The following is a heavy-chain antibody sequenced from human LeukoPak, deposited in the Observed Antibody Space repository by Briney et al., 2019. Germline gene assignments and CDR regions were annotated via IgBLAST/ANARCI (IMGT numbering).Heavy chain of an antibody. J-gene: IGHJ6*02. Sequence: SETLSLTCAVYGGSFSGYYWSWIRQPPGKGLEWIGEINHSGSTNYNPSLKSRVTISVDTSKNQFSLKLSSVTAADTAVYYCARERGRRGVNTGAYCYYGMDVWGQGTTVTVSS. CDR1: GGSFSGYY. CDR3: ARERGRRGVNTGAYCYYGMDV. D-gene: IGHD3-16*01. V-gene: IGHV4-34*01. CDR2: INHSGST.